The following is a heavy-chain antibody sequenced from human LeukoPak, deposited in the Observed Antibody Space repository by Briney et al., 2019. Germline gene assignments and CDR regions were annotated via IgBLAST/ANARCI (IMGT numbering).Heavy chain of an antibody. CDR1: GGSISSSSYY. Sequence: PSETLSLTCTVSGGSISSSSYYWGWLRQPPGKGLEWFGKINHSGSTKYNPSLKSRVTISVDRSKNQFSLKLSSVTAADTAVYYCARGPDSYDSSGYYPIWGQGTLVTVSS. V-gene: IGHV4-39*07. CDR3: ARGPDSYDSSGYYPI. J-gene: IGHJ4*02. D-gene: IGHD3-22*01. CDR2: INHSGST.